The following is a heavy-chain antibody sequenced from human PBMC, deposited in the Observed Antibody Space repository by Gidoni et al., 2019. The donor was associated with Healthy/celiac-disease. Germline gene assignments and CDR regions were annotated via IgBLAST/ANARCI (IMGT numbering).Heavy chain of an antibody. D-gene: IGHD4-17*01. Sequence: QVQLVESGGGVVQPGRSLRLPCAASGFTFSSYAMHWGRQDPGQGLGWVGVISYDGSNKYYADYVKGRFTISRDDSKNTLYLQMNSLRAEDTAVYYCAREGNDGDYGLFSDYWGQGTLVTVSS. CDR2: ISYDGSNK. J-gene: IGHJ4*02. CDR1: GFTFSSYA. V-gene: IGHV3-30-3*01. CDR3: AREGNDGDYGLFSDY.